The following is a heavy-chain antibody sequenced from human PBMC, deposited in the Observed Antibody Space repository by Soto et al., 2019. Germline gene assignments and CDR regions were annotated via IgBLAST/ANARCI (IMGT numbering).Heavy chain of an antibody. CDR1: GGSISSSNW. J-gene: IGHJ6*02. CDR2: IYHSGST. V-gene: IGHV4-4*02. D-gene: IGHD3-3*01. CDR3: ARDAYDFWSGQNYYYGMDV. Sequence: SETLSLTCAVSGGSISSSNWWSWVCQPPGKGLEWIGEIYHSGSTNYNPSLKSRVTISVDKSKNQFSLKLSSVTAADTAVYYCARDAYDFWSGQNYYYGMDVWGQGTTVT.